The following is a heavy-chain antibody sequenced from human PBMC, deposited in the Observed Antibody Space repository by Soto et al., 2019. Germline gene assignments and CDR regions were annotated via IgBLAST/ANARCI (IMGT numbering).Heavy chain of an antibody. J-gene: IGHJ4*02. CDR3: ARAMPGYCSDSACLPGY. V-gene: IGHV1-18*01. D-gene: IGHD2-15*01. Sequence: QVQLVQSGAEVKKPGASVKVSCKASGYTFTNFGLIWVRQAPGQGPEWMGWVSADRGDTSYAQQRQGRVTMTRDTSTSTVYLEMRSLRSDDTAMYYCARAMPGYCSDSACLPGYWGQGTQVTVSS. CDR2: VSADRGDT. CDR1: GYTFTNFG.